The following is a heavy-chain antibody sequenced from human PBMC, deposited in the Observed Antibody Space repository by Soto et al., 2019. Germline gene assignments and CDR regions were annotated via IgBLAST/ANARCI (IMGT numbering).Heavy chain of an antibody. D-gene: IGHD6-6*01. CDR1: GGSFSGYY. Sequence: SETLSLTCAVYGGSFSGYYWSWIRQPPGKGLEWIGEINHSGSTNYNPSLKSRVTISVDTSKNQFSLKLSSVTAADTAVYYCASLATIRIAARPRSYYYGMDVWGQETTVTVSS. J-gene: IGHJ6*02. CDR2: INHSGST. CDR3: ASLATIRIAARPRSYYYGMDV. V-gene: IGHV4-34*01.